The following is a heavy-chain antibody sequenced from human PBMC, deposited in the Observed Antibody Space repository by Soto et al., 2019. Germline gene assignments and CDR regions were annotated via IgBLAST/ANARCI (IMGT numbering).Heavy chain of an antibody. D-gene: IGHD6-13*01. CDR2: IKSQTDDGTT. CDR3: AREQQLVHDYYYYYMDV. J-gene: IGHJ6*03. V-gene: IGHV3-15*07. Sequence: GGSLRLSCAASDFSFTHAWLTWVRQAPGRGLEWVGRIKSQTDDGTTAYAAPVTGRFTISRDNAKNSLYLQMNSLRAEDTAVYYCAREQQLVHDYYYYYMDVWGKGTTVTVSS. CDR1: DFSFTHAW.